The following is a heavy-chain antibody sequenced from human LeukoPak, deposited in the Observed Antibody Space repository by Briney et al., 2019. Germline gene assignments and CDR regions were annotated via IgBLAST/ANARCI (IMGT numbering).Heavy chain of an antibody. CDR2: ISGSGGST. Sequence: GGSLRLSCAASGFTFSSYAMSWVRQAPGKGLEWVSAISGSGGSTYYADSVKGRFTISRDNSKNTLYLQMNSLRAEDTAVYYCAKGPREAYISGWYFEWGPNYYYYYMDVWGKGTTVTVSS. J-gene: IGHJ6*03. D-gene: IGHD6-19*01. V-gene: IGHV3-23*01. CDR1: GFTFSSYA. CDR3: AKGPREAYISGWYFEWGPNYYYYYMDV.